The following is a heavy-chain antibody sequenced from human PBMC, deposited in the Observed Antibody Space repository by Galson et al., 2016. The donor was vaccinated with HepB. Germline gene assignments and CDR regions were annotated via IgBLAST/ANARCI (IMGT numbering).Heavy chain of an antibody. V-gene: IGHV1-69*13. CDR2: ILPLFQTT. CDR1: GGTLSSYA. D-gene: IGHD1-26*01. Sequence: QSGAEVKKPGASVKVSCKASGGTLSSYAFSWVRQAPGQGLEWMGRILPLFQTTEYARKVQGRLTITADESTSTVYMEMNSLKSEDTAVYYCAASKGSFPPVLDSWGQGTLVTVSS. J-gene: IGHJ4*02. CDR3: AASKGSFPPVLDS.